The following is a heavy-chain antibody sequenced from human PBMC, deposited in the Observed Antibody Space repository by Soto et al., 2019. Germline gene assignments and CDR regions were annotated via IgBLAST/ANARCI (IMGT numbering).Heavy chain of an antibody. V-gene: IGHV6-1*01. CDR3: ARDGAQSQRIAARFPGGDYCCYGMYG. D-gene: IGHD6-6*01. Sequence: PSQTLPLTCSISGDRVSSNSAAWNCIRQSPSRGLEWLGRTYYRSKWYDDYAVSVKSRITINPDTSKNQFSLQLNSVSPEDTAVYYCARDGAQSQRIAARFPGGDYCCYGMYGWGHGTTVTVSS. CDR1: GDRVSSNSAA. CDR2: TYYRSKWYD. J-gene: IGHJ6*02.